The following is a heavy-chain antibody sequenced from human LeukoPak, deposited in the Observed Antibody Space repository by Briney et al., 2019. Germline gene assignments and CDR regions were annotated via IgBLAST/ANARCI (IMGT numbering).Heavy chain of an antibody. CDR1: GFTFSSYA. CDR2: IGGSGGGT. Sequence: GGSLRLSCAASGFTFSSYAMSWVRQAPGKGLEWVSSIGGSGGGTYYADSVKGRFTISRDNSKNTLYLQMNSLRAEDKAIYYCAKYSPRSGTRSFDYWGEGTLVTVSS. V-gene: IGHV3-23*01. D-gene: IGHD3-22*01. CDR3: AKYSPRSGTRSFDY. J-gene: IGHJ4*02.